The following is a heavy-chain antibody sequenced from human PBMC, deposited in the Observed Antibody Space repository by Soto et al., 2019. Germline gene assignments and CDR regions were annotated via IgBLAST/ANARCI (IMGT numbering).Heavy chain of an antibody. V-gene: IGHV4-31*03. Sequence: SETLSLTCTASGGSISSCDYYWSWMRQHPGKGLEWIGYIYYSGSTYYNPSLKSRVTISVDTSNNQFSLKLSSVTAADTAVYYCARVPKYYYDSSGYYSWFDPWGQGTLVTVSS. CDR3: ARVPKYYYDSSGYYSWFDP. J-gene: IGHJ5*02. CDR1: GGSISSCDYY. CDR2: IYYSGST. D-gene: IGHD3-22*01.